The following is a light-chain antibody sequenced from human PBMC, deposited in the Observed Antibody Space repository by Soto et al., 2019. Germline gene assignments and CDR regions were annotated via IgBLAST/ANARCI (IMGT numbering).Light chain of an antibody. CDR1: QDISDY. V-gene: IGKV3-11*01. CDR3: QHRSK. CDR2: DAS. J-gene: IGKJ5*01. Sequence: VLTQSQATLSLSPGERATLSCRASQDISDYLSWYQQIPGQAPRLLIRDASNRATGVPARFSGSGSGTDFTLTISSLEPEDFALYHCQHRSKFGQGTRLEI.